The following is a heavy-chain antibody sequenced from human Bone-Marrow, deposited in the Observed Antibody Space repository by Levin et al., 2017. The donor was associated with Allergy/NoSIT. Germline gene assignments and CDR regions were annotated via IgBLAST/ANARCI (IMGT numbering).Heavy chain of an antibody. D-gene: IGHD4-17*01. J-gene: IGHJ4*02. Sequence: PGGSLRLSCAASGFTFSSYGMHWVRQTPGLGLEWVAVVSYDGRNKYYADAVKGRFTISRDNSNNTLLLQMNSLRPEDTATYYCAKDRDFYGDFGTYYDHWGQGILVTVSS. CDR1: GFTFSSYG. V-gene: IGHV3-30*18. CDR3: AKDRDFYGDFGTYYDH. CDR2: VSYDGRNK.